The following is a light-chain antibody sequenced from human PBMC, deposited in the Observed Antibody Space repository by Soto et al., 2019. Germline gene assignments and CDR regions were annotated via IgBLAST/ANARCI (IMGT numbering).Light chain of an antibody. CDR1: QSVSSNY. J-gene: IGKJ1*01. CDR3: QQYNNWPPM. V-gene: IGKV3-20*01. CDR2: GAS. Sequence: EIVLTQSPGTLSLSPGERVTLSCRASQSVSSNYLAWYQQKPGQAPRLLIYGASSRATGIPDRFSGSGSGTDFTLTISRLEPEDFAVYYCQQYNNWPPMFGQGTKVEIK.